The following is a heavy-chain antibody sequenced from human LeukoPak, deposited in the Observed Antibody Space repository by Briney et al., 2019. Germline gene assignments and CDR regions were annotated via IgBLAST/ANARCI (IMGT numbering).Heavy chain of an antibody. CDR3: ARVYCSSTSCYAYDY. CDR2: INHSGST. CDR1: GGSFSGYY. V-gene: IGHV4-34*01. Sequence: PSETLSLTCAVYGGSFSGYYWSWIRQPPGKGLEWIGEINHSGSTNYNPSLKSRVTISVDTSNNQFTLKLSSVTAADTAVYYCARVYCSSTSCYAYDYWGQGTLVTVSS. D-gene: IGHD2-2*01. J-gene: IGHJ4*02.